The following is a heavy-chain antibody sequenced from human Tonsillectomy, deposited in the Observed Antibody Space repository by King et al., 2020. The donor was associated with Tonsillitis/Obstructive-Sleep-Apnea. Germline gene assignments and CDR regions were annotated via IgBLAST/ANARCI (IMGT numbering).Heavy chain of an antibody. CDR3: ATDSMSHYYDSSGYYTFEY. CDR2: ISAYNGDT. CDR1: GYTFTNYG. Sequence: QLVQSGAEVKKPGASVKVSCKASGYTFTNYGISWVRQAPGQGLEWMGWISAYNGDTNYAQKLQGRVTMTTDTSTSTAYMEVRSLRSDDTAVYYCATDSMSHYYDSSGYYTFEYWGQGTLVTVSA. J-gene: IGHJ4*02. D-gene: IGHD3-22*01. V-gene: IGHV1-18*01.